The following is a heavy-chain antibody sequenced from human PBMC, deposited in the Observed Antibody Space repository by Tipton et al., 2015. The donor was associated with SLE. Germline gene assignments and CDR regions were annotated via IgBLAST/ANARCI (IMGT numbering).Heavy chain of an antibody. J-gene: IGHJ3*02. Sequence: TLSLTCTVSGGSLNNHYWSWIRQPPGKGLEWIGYIFQSGSIKYNPSLKTGVTISVDTSKSQFSLNLTSVTAADTAVYYCARAGWGMGAFDIWGQGTMVTVSS. CDR3: ARAGWGMGAFDI. D-gene: IGHD3-16*01. CDR2: IFQSGSI. V-gene: IGHV4-59*11. CDR1: GGSLNNHY.